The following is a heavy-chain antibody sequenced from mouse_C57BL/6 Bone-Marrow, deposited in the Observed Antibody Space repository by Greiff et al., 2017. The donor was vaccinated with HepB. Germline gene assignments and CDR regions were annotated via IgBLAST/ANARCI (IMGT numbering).Heavy chain of an antibody. CDR1: GFTFSDYY. CDR2: INYDGSST. D-gene: IGHD1-1*01. CDR3: AREAVVATRWYFDV. V-gene: IGHV5-16*01. Sequence: EVKVEESEGGLVQPGSSMKLSCTASGFTFSDYYMAWVRQVPEKGLEWVANINYDGSSTYYLDSLKSRFIISRDNAKNILYLQMSSLKSEDTATYYCAREAVVATRWYFDVWGTGTTVTVSS. J-gene: IGHJ1*03.